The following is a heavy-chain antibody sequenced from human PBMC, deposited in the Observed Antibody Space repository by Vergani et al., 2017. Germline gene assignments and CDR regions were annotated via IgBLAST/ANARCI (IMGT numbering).Heavy chain of an antibody. CDR3: ARRSGGYYSGGKVHPLLTAFDV. J-gene: IGHJ3*01. CDR1: GGSISAGYYF. V-gene: IGHV4-61*02. D-gene: IGHD2-15*01. CDR2: ISASGNA. Sequence: QVQLQASGPGRVKPSQTLSLTCTMSGGSISAGYYFWSWIRQPAGKGLEWLGHISASGNASHSPSLKTRVSMSVDTSKIQFSLTVTSVTAADTAIYFCARRSGGYYSGGKVHPLLTAFDVWGHGTVVTVSS.